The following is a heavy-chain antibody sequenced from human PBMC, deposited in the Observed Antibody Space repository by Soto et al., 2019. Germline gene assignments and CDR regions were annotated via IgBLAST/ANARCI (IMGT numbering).Heavy chain of an antibody. CDR3: SRRIWYYDILTGYSYFDY. CDR2: IYYSGST. CDR1: GGSISSSSYY. V-gene: IGHV4-39*01. D-gene: IGHD3-9*01. J-gene: IGHJ4*02. Sequence: SETLSLTCTVSGGSISSSSYYWGWIRQHPGKGLEWIGSIYYSGSTYYNPSLKSRVTISVDTSKNQFSLKLSSVTAADTAVYYCSRRIWYYDILTGYSYFDYWGQGTLVTVSS.